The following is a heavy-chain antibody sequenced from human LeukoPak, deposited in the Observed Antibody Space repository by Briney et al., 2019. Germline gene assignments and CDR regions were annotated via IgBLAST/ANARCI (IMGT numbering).Heavy chain of an antibody. J-gene: IGHJ4*02. D-gene: IGHD3/OR15-3a*01. CDR1: GGSISSSSYY. Sequence: SETLSLTCTVSGGSISSSSYYWGWIRQSPGKGLEWLGSISHTESTYHNPSLKSQVSISIDTSKNQFSLKLTSVTAADTAVYYCARQTGSGLFILPGGQGTLVTVSS. CDR3: ARQTGSGLFILP. CDR2: ISHTEST. V-gene: IGHV4-39*01.